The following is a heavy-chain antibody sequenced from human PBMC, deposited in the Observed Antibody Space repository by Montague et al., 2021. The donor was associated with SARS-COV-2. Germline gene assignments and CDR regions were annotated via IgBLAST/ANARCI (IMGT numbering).Heavy chain of an antibody. Sequence: TLSLTCTFSGFSLSTSGVGVAWIRQPPGKALEWLAIIYWDDDXRYSPSLESGLTITKDTPKNQVVLTMTNMDPVDTATYYCARSYGTTVVTRAFDYWGQGTLVTVSS. CDR2: IYWDDDX. CDR3: ARSYGTTVVTRAFDY. V-gene: IGHV2-5*02. D-gene: IGHD4-23*01. J-gene: IGHJ4*02. CDR1: GFSLSTSGVG.